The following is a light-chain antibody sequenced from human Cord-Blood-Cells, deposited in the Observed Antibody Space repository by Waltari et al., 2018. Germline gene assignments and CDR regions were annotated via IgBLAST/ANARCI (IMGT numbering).Light chain of an antibody. Sequence: QSALTQPASVSGSPGQSITISCTGPSSDVGGYKYVSWYQQHPGKAPKLMIYDVSKRPSGVSTRSSGSKSGNTASLTISGLQAEDEADYYCSSYTSSSTWVFGGGTKLTVL. V-gene: IGLV2-14*03. J-gene: IGLJ3*02. CDR3: SSYTSSSTWV. CDR1: SSDVGGYKY. CDR2: DVS.